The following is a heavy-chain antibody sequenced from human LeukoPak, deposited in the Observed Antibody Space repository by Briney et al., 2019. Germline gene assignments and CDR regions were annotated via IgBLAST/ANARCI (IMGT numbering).Heavy chain of an antibody. CDR2: ISGSGGST. D-gene: IGHD3-10*01. J-gene: IGHJ6*02. Sequence: GGSLRLSCAASGFTFSSYAMSWVRQAPGKGLEWVSAISGSGGSTYYADSVKGRFTISRDNSKNTLYLQMNSLRAEDTAVYYCAKALARGELFLRADYYYYGMDVWGQGTTVTVSS. V-gene: IGHV3-23*01. CDR1: GFTFSSYA. CDR3: AKALARGELFLRADYYYYGMDV.